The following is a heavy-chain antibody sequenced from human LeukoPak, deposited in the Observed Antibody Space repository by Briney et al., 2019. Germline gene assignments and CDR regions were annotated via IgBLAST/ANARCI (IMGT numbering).Heavy chain of an antibody. CDR3: ARIQGSNYDYYYYGMDV. Sequence: SGPTLVNPPQTLTLTCTFSGFSLSTSGMCVSWIRQPPGKALEWPALIDWDDDKYYSTSLRTRLTISKDTSKNQVVLTMTNMDPVDTATYYCARIQGSNYDYYYYGMDVWGQGTTVTVSS. J-gene: IGHJ6*02. D-gene: IGHD4-11*01. CDR1: GFSLSTSGMC. V-gene: IGHV2-70*01. CDR2: IDWDDDK.